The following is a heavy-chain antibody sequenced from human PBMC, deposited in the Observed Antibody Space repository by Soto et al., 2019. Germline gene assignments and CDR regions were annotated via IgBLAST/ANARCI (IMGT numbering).Heavy chain of an antibody. CDR2: INPSGGST. V-gene: IGHV1-46*01. CDR1: GYTFSTYY. J-gene: IGHJ3*02. CDR3: AREVRVRGFAFGI. Sequence: ASVKVSCKASGYTFSTYYMHWVRQAPGQGYEWMGIINPSGGSTTYAQKFQGRVTMTRDTSTTTVYMELSSLKSEDTAVYYGAREVRVRGFAFGIWGQGSMVTVSS. D-gene: IGHD3-3*01.